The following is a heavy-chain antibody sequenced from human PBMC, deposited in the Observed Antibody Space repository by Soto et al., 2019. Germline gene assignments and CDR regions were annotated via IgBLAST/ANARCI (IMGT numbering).Heavy chain of an antibody. CDR1: GYTFTSYD. Sequence: ASVKVSCKASGYTFTSYDINWVRQATGQGLEWMGWMNPNSGNTGYAQKFQGRVTMTRNTSISTAYMELSSLRSEDTAVYYCARGDAPYYYDSSVYNWFDPWGQGTLVTVSS. CDR3: ARGDAPYYYDSSVYNWFDP. J-gene: IGHJ5*02. V-gene: IGHV1-8*01. D-gene: IGHD3-22*01. CDR2: MNPNSGNT.